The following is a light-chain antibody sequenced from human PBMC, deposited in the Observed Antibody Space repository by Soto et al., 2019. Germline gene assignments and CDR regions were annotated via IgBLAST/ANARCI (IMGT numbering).Light chain of an antibody. CDR2: AVS. CDR3: SSYTSDSSYV. J-gene: IGLJ1*01. CDR1: NSDVGLYDY. V-gene: IGLV2-14*01. Sequence: QSAPTQPASVSGSPGQSITISCTGTNSDVGLYDYVSWYQQHPGKAPQLMIYAVSNRPSGVSNRFSASKSGNTASLFISGLQAEDEADYYCSSYTSDSSYVFGSGTKVTVL.